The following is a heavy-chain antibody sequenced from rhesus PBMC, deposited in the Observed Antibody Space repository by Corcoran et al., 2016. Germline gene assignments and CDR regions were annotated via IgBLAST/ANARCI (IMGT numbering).Heavy chain of an antibody. J-gene: IGHJ4*01. CDR2: IYGSRGGT. CDR3: AIDPYYSSGRDY. D-gene: IGHD6-31*01. V-gene: IGHV4-160*01. CDR1: GGSFSSYW. Sequence: QVQLQESGPGLVKPSETLSLTCAVSGGSFSSYWWGWIRQPPGKGLEWIGSIYGSRGGTEDNPSLKSRATISRDTSKNQFSLKLSSVTAADTAVYYCAIDPYYSSGRDYWGQGVLVTVSS.